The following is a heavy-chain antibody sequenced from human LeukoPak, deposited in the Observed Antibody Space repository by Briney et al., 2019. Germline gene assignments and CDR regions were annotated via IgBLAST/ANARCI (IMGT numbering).Heavy chain of an antibody. CDR2: VNPNSGNT. V-gene: IGHV1-8*03. Sequence: ASVKVSCKASGYTFTSYDINWVRQATGQGLEWMGWVNPNSGNTGYAQKFQGRVTITRNTSISTAYMELSSLRSEDTAVYYCARGRAMATHLPNWGQGTLVTVSS. CDR3: ARGRAMATHLPN. J-gene: IGHJ4*02. D-gene: IGHD5-24*01. CDR1: GYTFTSYD.